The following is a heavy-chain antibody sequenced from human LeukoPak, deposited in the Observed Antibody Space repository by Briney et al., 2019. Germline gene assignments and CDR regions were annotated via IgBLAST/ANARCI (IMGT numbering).Heavy chain of an antibody. CDR1: GFTVSSNY. CDR3: ARGGDDIVVATYYYYFGMDV. D-gene: IGHD2-15*01. CDR2: IYSGGST. V-gene: IGHV3-53*01. Sequence: TGVSLRLSCAASGFTVSSNYMSWVRQAPGKGLEGVSVIYSGGSTYYADFVEGRFTISRDNSKNPLYHQMNSVRDEDKTVYYCARGGDDIVVATYYYYFGMDVWGQGTTVTVSS. J-gene: IGHJ6*02.